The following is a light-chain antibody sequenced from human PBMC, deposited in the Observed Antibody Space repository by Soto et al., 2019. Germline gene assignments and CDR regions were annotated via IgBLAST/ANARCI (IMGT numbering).Light chain of an antibody. CDR1: QNIGVY. CDR2: VAS. CDR3: HQTAANPWT. Sequence: DIQMTQSPSSLSASVGDRVTITCRASQNIGVYLNWYQKEPGKAPKLLIHVASSLHSGVPSTFSGSGSGTDFALTISSLQPEDFATYYCHQTAANPWTFAQGTKVDIK. J-gene: IGKJ1*01. V-gene: IGKV1-39*01.